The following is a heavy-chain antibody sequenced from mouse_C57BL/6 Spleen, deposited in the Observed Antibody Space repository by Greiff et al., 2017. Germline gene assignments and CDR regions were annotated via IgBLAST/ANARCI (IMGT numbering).Heavy chain of an antibody. D-gene: IGHD1-1*01. V-gene: IGHV1-55*01. CDR2: IYPGSGSA. Sequence: VQLQQPGAELVKPGASVKMSCKASGYTFTSYWITWVKQRPGQGLGWIGDIYPGSGSANYNEKFKSKATLTVDTSSSTAYMQLSSLTSEDSAVYYCARHGSYFDYWGQGTTLTVSS. CDR3: ARHGSYFDY. J-gene: IGHJ2*01. CDR1: GYTFTSYW.